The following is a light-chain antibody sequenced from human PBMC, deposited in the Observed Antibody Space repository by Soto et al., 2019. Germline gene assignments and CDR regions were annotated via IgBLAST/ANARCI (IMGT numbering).Light chain of an antibody. V-gene: IGLV1-40*01. CDR1: SSNIGAGYG. J-gene: IGLJ2*01. CDR3: QSYDGSLSGVV. CDR2: GNN. Sequence: QSMLTLPPSMSGAPGQRVTIACTGSSSNIGAGYGVHWYQQLPGTAPKLLIYGNNKRPSGVPDRFSGSKSGTSASLAITGLQAEDEADYYCQSYDGSLSGVVFGGGTKVTVL.